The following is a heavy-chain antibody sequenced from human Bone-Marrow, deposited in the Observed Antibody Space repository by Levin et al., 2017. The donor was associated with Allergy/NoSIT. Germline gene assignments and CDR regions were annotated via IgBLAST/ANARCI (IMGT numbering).Heavy chain of an antibody. V-gene: IGHV3-30*03. CDR3: ATDSSSSAGWFDP. CDR2: ISYDGSNK. J-gene: IGHJ5*02. CDR1: GFTFSSYG. Sequence: GESLKISCAASGFTFSSYGMHWVRQAPGKGLEWVAVISYDGSNKYYADSVKGRFTISRDNSKNTLYLQMNSLRAEDTAVYYCATDSSSSAGWFDPWGQGTLVTVSS. D-gene: IGHD6-6*01.